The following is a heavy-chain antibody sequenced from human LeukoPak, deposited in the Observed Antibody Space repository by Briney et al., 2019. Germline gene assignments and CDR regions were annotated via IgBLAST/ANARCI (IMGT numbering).Heavy chain of an antibody. CDR1: GFTFSSYG. V-gene: IGHV3-33*06. CDR3: AKPSGSYAQGAFDI. D-gene: IGHD1-26*01. Sequence: PGRSLRLSCAASGFTFSSYGMHWVRQAPGKGLEWVAVIWYDGSNKYYADSVKGRFTISRDNSKNTLYLQMNSLRAEDTAVYYCAKPSGSYAQGAFDIWGQGTIVIISS. CDR2: IWYDGSNK. J-gene: IGHJ3*02.